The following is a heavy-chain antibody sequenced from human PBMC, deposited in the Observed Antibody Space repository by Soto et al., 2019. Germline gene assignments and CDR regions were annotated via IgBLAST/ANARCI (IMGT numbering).Heavy chain of an antibody. V-gene: IGHV4-30-4*01. Sequence: SETLSLTCTVSGGSISSGDYYWSWIRQPPGKGLEWIGYIYYSGSTYYNPSLKSRVTISVDTSKNQFSLKLSSVTAADTAVYYCAGKTVTTFGFDYWGQGTLVTVSS. J-gene: IGHJ4*02. CDR1: GGSISSGDYY. CDR2: IYYSGST. D-gene: IGHD4-17*01. CDR3: AGKTVTTFGFDY.